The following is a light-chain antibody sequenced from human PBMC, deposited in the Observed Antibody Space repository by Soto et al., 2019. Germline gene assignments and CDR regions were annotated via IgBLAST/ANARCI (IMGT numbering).Light chain of an antibody. Sequence: SQSPSTLSASVGDRVTITCRASQSVSSSYLAWYQQKPGLAPRLLIYDASSRATGIPDRFSGSASGTDFTLTISRLEPEDFAVYYCQQYGSSPLTFCGGTNVDIK. CDR1: QSVSSSY. CDR2: DAS. CDR3: QQYGSSPLT. V-gene: IGKV3D-20*01. J-gene: IGKJ4*01.